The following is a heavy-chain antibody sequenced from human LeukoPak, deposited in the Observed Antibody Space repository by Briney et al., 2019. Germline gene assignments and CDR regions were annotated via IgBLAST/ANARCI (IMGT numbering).Heavy chain of an antibody. Sequence: ASVKVSCKASGYTFTSYDINWVRQATGQGLEWKGWMNPNSGNTGYAQKFQGRVTMTRNTSISTAYMELSSLRSEDTAVYYCARGPEELITVAGTCYYYYGMDVWGQGTTVTVSS. CDR1: GYTFTSYD. J-gene: IGHJ6*02. CDR3: ARGPEELITVAGTCYYYYGMDV. V-gene: IGHV1-8*01. D-gene: IGHD6-19*01. CDR2: MNPNSGNT.